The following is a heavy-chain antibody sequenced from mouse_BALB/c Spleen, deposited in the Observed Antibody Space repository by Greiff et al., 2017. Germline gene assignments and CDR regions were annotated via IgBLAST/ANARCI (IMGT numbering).Heavy chain of an antibody. Sequence: EVKLMESGGGLVQPGGSLKLSCAASGFDFSRYWMSWVRQAPGKGLEWIGEINPDSSTINYTPSLKDKFIISRDNAKNTLYLQMSKVRSEDTALYYCARGGYGYAMDYWGQGTSVTVSS. CDR2: INPDSSTI. CDR3: ARGGYGYAMDY. CDR1: GFDFSRYW. J-gene: IGHJ4*01. V-gene: IGHV4-1*02. D-gene: IGHD3-1*01.